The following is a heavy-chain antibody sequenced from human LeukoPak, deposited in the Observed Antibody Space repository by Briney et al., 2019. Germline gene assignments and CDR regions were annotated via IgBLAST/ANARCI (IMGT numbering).Heavy chain of an antibody. CDR2: INGEGSRI. V-gene: IGHV3-74*01. CDR3: ARDPGYYYYGMDV. Sequence: SGGSLGLSWAVTGFTPRTYWIHWVRPSPGGGWGGVARINGEGSRISYADSVRGRFTISRDNAKNTAYLQMNSLRAEDTALYYCARDPGYYYYGMDVWGQGTTVVVSS. CDR1: GFTPRTYW. J-gene: IGHJ6*02.